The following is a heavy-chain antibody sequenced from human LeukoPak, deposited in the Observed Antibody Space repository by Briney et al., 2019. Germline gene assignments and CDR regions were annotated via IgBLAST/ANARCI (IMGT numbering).Heavy chain of an antibody. Sequence: GGSLRLSCAASGFTFSDYYMSGIRQAPGKGLEWVSYISSSGSTIYYADSVKGRFTISRDNAKNSLYLQMNSLRAEDTAVYYCARDQIYTGPPFDPWGQGTLVTVSS. V-gene: IGHV3-11*01. CDR3: ARDQIYTGPPFDP. CDR2: ISSSGSTI. J-gene: IGHJ5*02. D-gene: IGHD2-2*02. CDR1: GFTFSDYY.